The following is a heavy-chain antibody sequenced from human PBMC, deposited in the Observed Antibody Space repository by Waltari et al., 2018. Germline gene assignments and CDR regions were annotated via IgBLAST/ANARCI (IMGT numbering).Heavy chain of an antibody. CDR2: IGVAAGNT. V-gene: IGHV1-58*01. Sequence: QIQVVQSGPEVKNPGTSVKVSCRTSGFSFSHSAVQWVRQAPGQHLEWIGWIGVAAGNTNYVQNLQGRVTITRDMSTSTAYMDLSSLKTEDTAVYYCVVEDYGGGRCCSFDYWGQGSLVTVSS. J-gene: IGHJ4*02. CDR3: VVEDYGGGRCCSFDY. CDR1: GFSFSHSA. D-gene: IGHD4-17*01.